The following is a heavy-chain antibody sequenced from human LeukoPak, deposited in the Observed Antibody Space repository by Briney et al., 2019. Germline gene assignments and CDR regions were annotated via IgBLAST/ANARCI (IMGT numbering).Heavy chain of an antibody. D-gene: IGHD3-16*01. CDR1: GFTFSSYW. CDR2: INHNGNVN. V-gene: IGHV3-7*03. J-gene: IGHJ6*02. Sequence: GGSLRLSCTASGFTFSSYWMSWVCQAPGKGLEWVASINHNGNVNYYVDSVKGRFTISRDNAKNSLYLQMSNLRAEDTAVYFCARGGGLDVWGQGATVTVSS. CDR3: ARGGGLDV.